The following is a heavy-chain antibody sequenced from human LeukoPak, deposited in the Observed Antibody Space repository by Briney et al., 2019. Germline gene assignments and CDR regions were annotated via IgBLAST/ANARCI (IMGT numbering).Heavy chain of an antibody. J-gene: IGHJ4*02. D-gene: IGHD1-26*01. V-gene: IGHV1-18*01. CDR3: ARDQGSIVGATGGIDY. Sequence: GASVKVSCKASGYTFTSYGISWVRQAPGQGLEWMGWISAYNGNTNYAQKFQGRVTMTTDTSTSTAYMELRSLRSDDTAVYYCARDQGSIVGATGGIDYWGQGTLVTVSS. CDR2: ISAYNGNT. CDR1: GYTFTSYG.